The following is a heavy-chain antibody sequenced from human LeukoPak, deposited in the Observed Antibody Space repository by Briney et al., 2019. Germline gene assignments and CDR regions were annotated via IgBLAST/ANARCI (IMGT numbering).Heavy chain of an antibody. J-gene: IGHJ3*02. CDR1: GFTVSSNY. CDR3: ARDRGRRRMITFGDAFDI. D-gene: IGHD3-16*01. V-gene: IGHV3-66*01. Sequence: PGGSLRLSCAAPGFTVSSNYMSWVRQAPGKGLEWVSVIYSGGSTYYADSVKGRFTISRDNSKNTLYLQMNSLRAEDTAVYYCARDRGRRRMITFGDAFDIWGQGTMVTVSS. CDR2: IYSGGST.